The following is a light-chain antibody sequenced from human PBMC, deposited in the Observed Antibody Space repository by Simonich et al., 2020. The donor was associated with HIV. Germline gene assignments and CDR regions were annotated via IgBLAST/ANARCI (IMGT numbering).Light chain of an antibody. V-gene: IGKV4-1*01. Sequence: EIVMTQSPDSLTVSLGERAPINCKSSQSVLSSSNNKNYLTWYQPKPGQPPKLLIYWASTRESGVPDRFSGSGSGTDFNLTISSLQAEDVAVYYCQQYYSTPLTFGGGTKVEIK. J-gene: IGKJ4*01. CDR2: WAS. CDR3: QQYYSTPLT. CDR1: QSVLSSSNNKNY.